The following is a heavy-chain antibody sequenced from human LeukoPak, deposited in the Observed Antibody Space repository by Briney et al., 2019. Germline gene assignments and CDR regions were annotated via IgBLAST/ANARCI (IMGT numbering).Heavy chain of an antibody. D-gene: IGHD1-26*01. CDR1: GGSISSGGYY. Sequence: SETLSLTCTVSGGSISSGGYYWSWIRQHPGKGLEWIGYIYYSGSTYYSPSLKSRVTISVDTSKNQFSLKLSSVTAADTAVYYCTRDPLAGATTGYFDYWGQGTLVTVSS. CDR3: TRDPLAGATTGYFDY. J-gene: IGHJ4*02. V-gene: IGHV4-31*03. CDR2: IYYSGST.